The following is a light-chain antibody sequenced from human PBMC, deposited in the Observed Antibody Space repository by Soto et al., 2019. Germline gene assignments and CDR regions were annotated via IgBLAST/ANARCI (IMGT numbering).Light chain of an antibody. CDR2: DVS. V-gene: IGLV2-14*03. CDR3: SSHTSSSPPV. Sequence: QSALTQPASVSGSPGQSITISCTGTSSDVGGYNYVSWYQQHPGKAPKLMIYDVSNRPSGVSNRFSGSKSGNTASLTISGLQAEDEADYYCSSHTSSSPPVFGGGTKLTVL. CDR1: SSDVGGYNY. J-gene: IGLJ2*01.